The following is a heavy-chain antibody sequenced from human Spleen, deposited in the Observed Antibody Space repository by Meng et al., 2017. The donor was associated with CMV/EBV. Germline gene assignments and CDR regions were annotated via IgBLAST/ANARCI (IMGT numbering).Heavy chain of an antibody. J-gene: IGHJ4*02. CDR3: ATAGDYYDSRGYPY. CDR1: GFTFSDHA. CDR2: SYRRDGGT. D-gene: IGHD3-22*01. Sequence: GESLKISCAASGFTFSDHAMSWVRQAPGRGLEWVSVSYRRDGGTYYAASVKGRFTISRDNSKNTLYVQMNSLRAEDTALYYCATAGDYYDSRGYPYWGQGTLVTVSS. V-gene: IGHV3-23*03.